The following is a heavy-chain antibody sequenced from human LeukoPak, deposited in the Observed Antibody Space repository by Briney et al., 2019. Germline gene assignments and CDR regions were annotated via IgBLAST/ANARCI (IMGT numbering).Heavy chain of an antibody. CDR3: ARAVTGMVRGVHNWFDP. CDR1: GYTFTSYA. CDR2: INPNSGGT. D-gene: IGHD3-10*01. V-gene: IGHV1-2*02. Sequence: ASVKVSCKASGYTFTSYAMNWVRQAPGQGLEWMGWINPNSGGTNYAQKFQGRVTMTRDTSISTAYMELSRLRSDDTAVYYCARAVTGMVRGVHNWFDPWGQGTLVTVSS. J-gene: IGHJ5*02.